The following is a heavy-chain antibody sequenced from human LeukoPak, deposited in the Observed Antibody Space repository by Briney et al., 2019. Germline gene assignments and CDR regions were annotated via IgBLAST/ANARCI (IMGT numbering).Heavy chain of an antibody. D-gene: IGHD3-3*01. CDR2: MNPNSGNT. CDR1: GYTFTSYD. CDR3: ARAWSGYDFWSGYYYDYWYFDL. V-gene: IGHV1-8*03. Sequence: GASVKVSCKASGYTFTSYDINWVRQATGQGLEWMGWMNPNSGNTGYAQKFQGRVTITRNTSISTAYMELSSLRSEDTAVYYCARAWSGYDFWSGYYYDYWYFDLWGRGTLVTVSS. J-gene: IGHJ2*01.